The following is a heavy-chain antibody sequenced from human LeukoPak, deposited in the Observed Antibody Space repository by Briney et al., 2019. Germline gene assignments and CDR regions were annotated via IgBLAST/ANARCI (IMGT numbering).Heavy chain of an antibody. Sequence: PSETLSLTCTVSGGSISSYYWSWIRQPPGKGLEWIGYIYYSGGTNYNPSLKSRVTISVDTSKNQLSLKLSSVTAADTAVYYCAREGYCSGGSCSGRMDVWGQGTTVTVSS. CDR2: IYYSGGT. CDR1: GGSISSYY. D-gene: IGHD2-15*01. CDR3: AREGYCSGGSCSGRMDV. J-gene: IGHJ6*02. V-gene: IGHV4-59*01.